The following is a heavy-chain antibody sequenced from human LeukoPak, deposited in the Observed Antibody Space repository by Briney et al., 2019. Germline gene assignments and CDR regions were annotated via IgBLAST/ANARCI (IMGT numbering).Heavy chain of an antibody. Sequence: GGSLRLSCAASGFTFSSYGMHWVRQAPGKGLEWVAFIRYDGSNKYYADSVKGRFTISRDNSKNTLYLQMNSLRVEDTAVYYCARVLPTYYYDSSGYNDAFDIWGQGTMVTVSS. CDR1: GFTFSSYG. V-gene: IGHV3-30*02. CDR3: ARVLPTYYYDSSGYNDAFDI. D-gene: IGHD3-22*01. J-gene: IGHJ3*02. CDR2: IRYDGSNK.